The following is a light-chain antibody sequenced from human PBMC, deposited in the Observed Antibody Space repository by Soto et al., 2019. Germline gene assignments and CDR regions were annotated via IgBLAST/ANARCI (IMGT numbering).Light chain of an antibody. CDR1: NSNIGNNY. CDR3: GTWDSSLSAGV. J-gene: IGLJ3*02. V-gene: IGLV1-51*02. CDR2: END. Sequence: QSLLTQPPSVSAAPGQKVTISCSGSNSNIGNNYVSWYQQLPGTAPKLLIYENDKRPSGIPDRFSGSKSGTSATLAITGLQTGDEADYYCGTWDSSLSAGVFGGGTKLTVL.